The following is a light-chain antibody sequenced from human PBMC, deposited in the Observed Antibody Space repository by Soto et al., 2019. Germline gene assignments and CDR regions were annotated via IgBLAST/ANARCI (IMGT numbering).Light chain of an antibody. J-gene: IGKJ1*01. Sequence: DIQMTQSPSTLSSSVGDRVTITCRAIQTIDSWLAWYQQRPGKPPNLLIYKASTLASGVPSRFSGSGSGTEFTLTINSLQPDDFATYYCQQYHIYSGTFGQGTKVDI. CDR3: QQYHIYSGT. V-gene: IGKV1-5*03. CDR2: KAS. CDR1: QTIDSW.